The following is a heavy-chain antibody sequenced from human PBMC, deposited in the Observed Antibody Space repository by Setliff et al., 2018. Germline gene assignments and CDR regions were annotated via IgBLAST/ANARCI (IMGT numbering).Heavy chain of an antibody. CDR2: ISSSSSYI. Sequence: ETLRLSCAVSGFTFSTYSMNWVRQTPGKGLEWVSSISSSSSYIFYADSVKGRFTISRDNAKNSLYPQMNSLRAEDTAVYYCARGWSAPDYWGQGTLVTVSS. V-gene: IGHV3-21*01. CDR1: GFTFSTYS. J-gene: IGHJ4*02. D-gene: IGHD3-3*01. CDR3: ARGWSAPDY.